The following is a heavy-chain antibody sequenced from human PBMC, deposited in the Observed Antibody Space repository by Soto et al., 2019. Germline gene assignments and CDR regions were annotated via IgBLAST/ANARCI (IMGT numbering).Heavy chain of an antibody. J-gene: IGHJ5*02. CDR2: ISYDGSNK. Sequence: QVQLVESGGGVVQPGRSLRLSCAASGFTFSSYGIHWVRQAPGKGLEWVAVISYDGSNKYYADSVKGRFTISRGDSKNTLYLQMNSLRAEDTAVYYCAKQGLPHHNWFDPWGQGTVVTVSS. CDR1: GFTFSSYG. V-gene: IGHV3-30*18. D-gene: IGHD2-15*01. CDR3: AKQGLPHHNWFDP.